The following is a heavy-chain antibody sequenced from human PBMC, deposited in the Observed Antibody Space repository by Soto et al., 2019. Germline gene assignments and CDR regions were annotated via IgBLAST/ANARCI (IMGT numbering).Heavy chain of an antibody. J-gene: IGHJ6*02. CDR1: GFTFSTYS. CDR2: ISSSSSYI. V-gene: IGHV3-21*01. CDR3: ARVSDYYYGMYV. Sequence: EVQLVESGGGLVKPGGSLRLSCAASGFTFSTYSMNWVSQAPGKGLEWVSSISSSSSYIYYADSVKGRFTISRDNAKNSLYLQMNSLRAEDTAVYYCARVSDYYYGMYVWGQGTTVTVSS.